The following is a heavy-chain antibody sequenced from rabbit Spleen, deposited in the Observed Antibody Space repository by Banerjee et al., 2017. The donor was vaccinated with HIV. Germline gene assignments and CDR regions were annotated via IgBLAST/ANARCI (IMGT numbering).Heavy chain of an antibody. V-gene: IGHV1S40*01. D-gene: IGHD4-1*01. CDR2: IDPIFGTT. Sequence: QSLQESGGGLVKPEGSLAITCTASGFSFNSGTIMCWVRQAPGKGLEWIGYIDPIFGTTYYASWAKGRFTISKTSSTTVTLQMTSLTAADTATYFCAKSDYSAVTFNLWGPGTLVTVS. CDR1: GFSFNSGTI. J-gene: IGHJ4*01. CDR3: AKSDYSAVTFNL.